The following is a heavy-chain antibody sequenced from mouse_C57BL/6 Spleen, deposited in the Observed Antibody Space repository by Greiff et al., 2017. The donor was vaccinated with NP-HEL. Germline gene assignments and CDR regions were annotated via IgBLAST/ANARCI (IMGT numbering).Heavy chain of an antibody. CDR1: GYTFTSYW. Sequence: QVQLQQPGAELVMPGASVKLSCKASGYTFTSYWMHWVKQRPGQGLEWIGEIDPSDSYTNYNQKFKGKSTLTVDKSSSTSYMQLSSLTSEDSAVYYCARRDYDGYAMDYSGQGTSVTVSS. V-gene: IGHV1-69*01. CDR2: IDPSDSYT. CDR3: ARRDYDGYAMDY. J-gene: IGHJ4*01. D-gene: IGHD2-4*01.